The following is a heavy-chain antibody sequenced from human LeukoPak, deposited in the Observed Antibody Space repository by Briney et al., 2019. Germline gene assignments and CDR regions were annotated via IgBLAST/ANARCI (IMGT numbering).Heavy chain of an antibody. Sequence: PGGSLRLSCAASGFTFSNYVMHWVRQAPGKGLEYVSAISSNGGTTFYANSVKGRFTISRDNSKNTLYLQVGSLRVEDMAVYYCARIAVAGTGRLDYWGQGTLVTVSS. CDR1: GFTFSNYV. CDR3: ARIAVAGTGRLDY. CDR2: ISSNGGTT. V-gene: IGHV3-64*01. J-gene: IGHJ4*02. D-gene: IGHD6-19*01.